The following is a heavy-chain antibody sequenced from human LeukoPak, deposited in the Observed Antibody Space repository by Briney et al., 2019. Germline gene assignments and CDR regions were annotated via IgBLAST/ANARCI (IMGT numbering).Heavy chain of an antibody. CDR2: ISTSGSAI. D-gene: IGHD4-23*01. Sequence: QPGGFLRLSCAASGFTFSTYEMNWVRQAPGKGLEWISYISTSGSAIYYADSVKGRFTISTDNVKNSLYLQMNSLRAEDTAVYYCARATTTVASFDYWGQGTLVTVSS. CDR3: ARATTTVASFDY. J-gene: IGHJ4*02. V-gene: IGHV3-48*03. CDR1: GFTFSTYE.